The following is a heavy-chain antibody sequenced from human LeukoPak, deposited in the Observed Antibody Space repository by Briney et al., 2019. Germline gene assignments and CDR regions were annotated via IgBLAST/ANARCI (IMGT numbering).Heavy chain of an antibody. J-gene: IGHJ3*02. CDR2: INLNSGGT. V-gene: IGHV1-2*02. CDR3: ARGRFLEWPDAFDI. D-gene: IGHD3-3*01. Sequence: ASVKVSCKASGYTFTGYYMHWVRQAPGQGLEWMGWINLNSGGTNYAQKFQGRVTMTRDTSISTAYMELSRLRSDDTAVYYCARGRFLEWPDAFDIWGQGTMVTVSS. CDR1: GYTFTGYY.